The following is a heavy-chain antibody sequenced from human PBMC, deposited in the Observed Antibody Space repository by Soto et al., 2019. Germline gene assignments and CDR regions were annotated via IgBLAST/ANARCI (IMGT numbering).Heavy chain of an antibody. CDR2: VSPHNGNT. J-gene: IGHJ3*02. Sequence: QVQLVQSGAEVKKPGASVQISCKASGYTFSTSGINWVRQAPGQGLEWMGWVSPHNGNTNDAQKFQGRVTMTTDTSTTTAYMELRSLTSDDTAMYYCARDHGGIAMMVGVTTDAFDIWGQGTMITVSS. V-gene: IGHV1-18*01. D-gene: IGHD3-22*01. CDR1: GYTFSTSG. CDR3: ARDHGGIAMMVGVTTDAFDI.